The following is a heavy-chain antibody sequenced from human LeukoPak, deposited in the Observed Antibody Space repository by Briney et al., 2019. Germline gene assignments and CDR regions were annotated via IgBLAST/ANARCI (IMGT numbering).Heavy chain of an antibody. J-gene: IGHJ4*02. D-gene: IGHD1/OR15-1a*01. CDR1: GFTLSSYA. V-gene: IGHV3-23*01. CDR2: ISSSGDST. Sequence: GGSLRLSCAASGFTLSSYAMSWVRQAPGTGLECVSVISSSGDSTDYADSVKGRFTISRDDSKNTLYLQMNSLSAEDTAVYYCARRAGTGRTYYFDYWGQGTLVTVSS. CDR3: ARRAGTGRTYYFDY.